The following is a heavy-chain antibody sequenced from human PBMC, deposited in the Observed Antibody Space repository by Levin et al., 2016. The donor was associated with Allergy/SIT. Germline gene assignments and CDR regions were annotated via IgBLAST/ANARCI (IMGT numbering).Heavy chain of an antibody. CDR2: IIPIFGTA. V-gene: IGHV1-69*13. CDR1: GGTFSSYA. D-gene: IGHD3-22*01. Sequence: VKVSCKASGGTFSSYAISWVRQAPGQGLEWMGGIIPIFGTANYAQKFQGRVTITADKSTSTAYMELSSLRSEDTAVYYCARESGYYDSSGYYYPYYFDYWGQGTLVTVSS. J-gene: IGHJ4*02. CDR3: ARESGYYDSSGYYYPYYFDY.